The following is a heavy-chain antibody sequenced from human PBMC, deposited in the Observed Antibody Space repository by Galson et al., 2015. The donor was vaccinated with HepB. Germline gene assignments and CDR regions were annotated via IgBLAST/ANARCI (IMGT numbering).Heavy chain of an antibody. CDR2: IYPGDSDT. CDR3: ASRETFCSSTSCYEDGDY. J-gene: IGHJ4*02. D-gene: IGHD2-2*01. V-gene: IGHV5-51*03. Sequence: QSGAEVKKPGESLKISCKGSGYSFTNFWIGWVRQMPGKGLEWMGIIYPGDSDTRYSPSFQGQVTISADKSIRTAYLQWSSLKASDTAIYYCASRETFCSSTSCYEDGDYWGQGTLVTVSS. CDR1: GYSFTNFW.